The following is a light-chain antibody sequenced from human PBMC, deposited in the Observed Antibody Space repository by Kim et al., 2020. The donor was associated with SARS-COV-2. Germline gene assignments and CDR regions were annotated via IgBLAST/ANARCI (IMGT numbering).Light chain of an antibody. CDR2: DAS. CDR1: QDISNY. V-gene: IGKV1-33*01. J-gene: IGKJ4*01. Sequence: SASVGDRVNITCQASQDISNYLNWYQQKPGKAPKLRIYDASNLETGVPSRFSGSGSGTDFTFTISSLQPEDIATYYCQQYDNLLTFGGGTKVDIK. CDR3: QQYDNLLT.